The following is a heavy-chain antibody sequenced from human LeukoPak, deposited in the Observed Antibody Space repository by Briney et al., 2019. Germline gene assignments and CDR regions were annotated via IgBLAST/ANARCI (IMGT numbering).Heavy chain of an antibody. J-gene: IGHJ5*02. D-gene: IGHD2-2*01. CDR1: GFTFSSFD. V-gene: IGHV3-21*01. CDR3: ARADCSGSTCYLRRSWFDP. CDR2: ISTSSRYI. Sequence: GGSLRLSRAASGFTFSSFDMNWVRQAPGEGLEWVSSISTSSRYIYYRDSVKGRFTISRDDAKNSLYLQMNSLRVEDTAVYYCARADCSGSTCYLRRSWFDPWGQGTLVTVSS.